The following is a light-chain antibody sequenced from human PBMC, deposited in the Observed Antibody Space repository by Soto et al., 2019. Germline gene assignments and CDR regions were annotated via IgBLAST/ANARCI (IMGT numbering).Light chain of an antibody. CDR3: QQYYSSVT. V-gene: IGKV4-1*01. Sequence: DIVMTQSPDSLSVSLGERATINCKSSQTVFHTSYSKDFLAWYQQKAGQPPKLLFYWASTRESGVPARFSGGGSGTDFSLTISSLQPEDVAVYYCQQYYSSVTFGQGTKLEIK. CDR1: QTVFHTSYSKDF. CDR2: WAS. J-gene: IGKJ2*01.